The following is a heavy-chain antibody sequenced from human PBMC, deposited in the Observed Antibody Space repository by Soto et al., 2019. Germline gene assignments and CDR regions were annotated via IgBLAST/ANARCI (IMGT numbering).Heavy chain of an antibody. J-gene: IGHJ4*02. CDR2: ISGSGANT. V-gene: IGHV3-23*01. CDR3: VRERSGYSYADS. D-gene: IGHD5-18*01. Sequence: EVQLLESGGGLVQPGGSLRLSCAASGFTFSSYAMSWVRQAPGKGVEWVSAISGSGANTYYADSVKGRFTISRDNSKNTLYLQMDGLRAGDSDMYYCVRERSGYSYADSWGQGTLVTVSS. CDR1: GFTFSSYA.